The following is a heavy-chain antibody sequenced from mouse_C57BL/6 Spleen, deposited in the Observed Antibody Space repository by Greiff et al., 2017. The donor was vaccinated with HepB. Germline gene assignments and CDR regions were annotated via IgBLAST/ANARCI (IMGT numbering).Heavy chain of an antibody. D-gene: IGHD2-4*01. J-gene: IGHJ3*01. Sequence: VQLQQSGPELVKPGASVKMSCKASGYTFTDYNMHWVKQSHGKSLEWIGYINPNNGGTNYNQKFKGKATLTVNKSSSTAYMELRSLTSEDSAVYYCARDPDDYDDSFAYWGQGTLVTVSA. CDR1: GYTFTDYN. V-gene: IGHV1-22*01. CDR2: INPNNGGT. CDR3: ARDPDDYDDSFAY.